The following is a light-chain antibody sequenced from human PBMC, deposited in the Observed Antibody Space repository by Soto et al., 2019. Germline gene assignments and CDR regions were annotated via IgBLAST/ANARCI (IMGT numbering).Light chain of an antibody. CDR3: QQFYSTPALP. CDR1: QSVLYSSNNKNY. Sequence: DIVMTQSPDSLAVSLGERATINCKSSQSVLYSSNNKNYLAWYQQKPGQPPKLLIYWASTRESGVPDRFSGSGSGTDFPLTIGRLQAEDVSVYDCQQFYSTPALPFGGGTNVEIK. J-gene: IGKJ4*01. V-gene: IGKV4-1*01. CDR2: WAS.